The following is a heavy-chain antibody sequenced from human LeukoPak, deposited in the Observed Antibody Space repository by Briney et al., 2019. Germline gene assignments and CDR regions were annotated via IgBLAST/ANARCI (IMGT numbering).Heavy chain of an antibody. CDR2: IKQDGSEM. J-gene: IGHJ4*02. V-gene: IGHV3-7*01. CDR1: GFTFTNYW. D-gene: IGHD7-27*01. CDR3: ASDKVTGASYFDY. Sequence: GGSLRLSCSASGFTFTNYWMSWVRQTPGEAPEWVANIKQDGSEMYYLDSVKGRFTIARDNAKNSLYLQMHSLRGTAMDICYSASDKVTGASYFDYWGQGTLVTVSS.